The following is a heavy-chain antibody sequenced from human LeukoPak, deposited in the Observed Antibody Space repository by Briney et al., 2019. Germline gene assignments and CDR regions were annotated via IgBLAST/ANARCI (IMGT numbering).Heavy chain of an antibody. Sequence: GGSLRLSCTASGFTFSIYTMNWVRQAPGKGLEWISYISTNSGTIWYADSVKGRFSISRDNAKNSLFLHMNSLRAEDTAVYYCVRDLTIVGVAQVHHWGQGTLVTVSS. CDR1: GFTFSIYT. J-gene: IGHJ5*02. V-gene: IGHV3-48*01. CDR3: VRDLTIVGVAQVHH. CDR2: ISTNSGTI. D-gene: IGHD1-26*01.